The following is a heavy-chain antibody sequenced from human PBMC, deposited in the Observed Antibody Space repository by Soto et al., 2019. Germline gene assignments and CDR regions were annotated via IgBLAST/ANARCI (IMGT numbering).Heavy chain of an antibody. D-gene: IGHD6-19*01. Sequence: QVQLVQSGAEVKKPGAPVKVSCKASGYTFTSYGISWVRQAPGQGLEWMGWISAYNGNTNYAQKLQGRVTMTTDTSTSTAYMELRSLRSDDTAVYYCARDVSPGIAVAGADAFDIWGQGTMVTVSS. CDR1: GYTFTSYG. J-gene: IGHJ3*02. CDR3: ARDVSPGIAVAGADAFDI. V-gene: IGHV1-18*01. CDR2: ISAYNGNT.